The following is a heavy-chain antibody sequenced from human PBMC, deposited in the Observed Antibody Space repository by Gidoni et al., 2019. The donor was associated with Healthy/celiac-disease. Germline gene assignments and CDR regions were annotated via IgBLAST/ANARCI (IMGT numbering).Heavy chain of an antibody. CDR2: ISGSGGST. D-gene: IGHD4-17*01. J-gene: IGHJ6*02. CDR3: AVELDYGDYGYYYYGMDV. V-gene: IGHV3-23*01. Sequence: EVQLLESGGGLVQPGGSLRLSCAASGFTFSSYAMSGVRQAPGKGLGWVSAISGSGGSTYYADSVKGRFTISRDNSKNTLYLQMNSLRAEDTAVYYCAVELDYGDYGYYYYGMDVWGQGTTVTVSS. CDR1: GFTFSSYA.